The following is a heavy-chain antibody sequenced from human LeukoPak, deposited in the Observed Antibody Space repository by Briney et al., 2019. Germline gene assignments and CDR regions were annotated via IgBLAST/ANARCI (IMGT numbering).Heavy chain of an antibody. V-gene: IGHV4-31*03. J-gene: IGHJ6*04. D-gene: IGHD3-3*01. CDR1: GGSISSGGYY. Sequence: TLSLTCTVSGGSISSGGYYWSWIRQHPGKGLEWIGYIYYSGSTYYNPSLKSRLTISVDTSKNQFSLKLSSVTAADTAVYYCARQWWADFWSGSAMDVWGKGTTVTVSS. CDR3: ARQWWADFWSGSAMDV. CDR2: IYYSGST.